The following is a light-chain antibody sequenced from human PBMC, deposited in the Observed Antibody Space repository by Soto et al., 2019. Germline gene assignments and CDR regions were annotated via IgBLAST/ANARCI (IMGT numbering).Light chain of an antibody. J-gene: IGKJ1*01. CDR3: QQSYSSPRT. V-gene: IGKV3-15*01. CDR2: AAS. CDR1: HRVSSY. Sequence: ILMTQSPATLSVSPWERATPSCRASHRVSSYLAWYQQKPGQAPKLLIFAASTMATGIPARFSGSGSGTDFTLTIRSLQPEDSATYYCQQSYSSPRTFGQGTKVDIK.